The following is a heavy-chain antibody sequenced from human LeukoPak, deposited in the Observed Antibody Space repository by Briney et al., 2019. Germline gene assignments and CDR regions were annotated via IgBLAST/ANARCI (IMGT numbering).Heavy chain of an antibody. CDR1: SGSINSYY. CDR3: ARGPHGAQNY. D-gene: IGHD4-17*01. V-gene: IGHV4-59*01. J-gene: IGHJ4*02. Sequence: PSETLSLTCTVSSGSINSYYWNWIRQPPGKGLEWIGRIYSSGSTNYSPSLKSRVTISVDTSKNQFSLKLSSVTAADTAVYYCARGPHGAQNYWGQGTLVTVSS. CDR2: IYSSGST.